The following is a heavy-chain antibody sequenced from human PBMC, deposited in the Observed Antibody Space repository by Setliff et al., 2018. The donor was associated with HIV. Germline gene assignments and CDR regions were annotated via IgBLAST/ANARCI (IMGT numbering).Heavy chain of an antibody. D-gene: IGHD2-2*02. CDR1: GGSISPYY. J-gene: IGHJ3*02. CDR2: IYISGNT. CDR3: ARVFPPIRGAPFGTPPGAFDI. V-gene: IGHV4-4*07. Sequence: SETLSLTCSVSGGSISPYYWSWIRQPAGKGLEWIGRIYISGNTIYNPSLKSRVTMSVDTSRNQFSLILNSVTAADTAVYYCARVFPPIRGAPFGTPPGAFDIWGQGTKVTVSS.